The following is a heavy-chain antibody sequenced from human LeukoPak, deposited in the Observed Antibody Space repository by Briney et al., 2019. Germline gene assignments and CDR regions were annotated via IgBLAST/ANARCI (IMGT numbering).Heavy chain of an antibody. CDR1: GGSISSGSYY. J-gene: IGHJ4*02. V-gene: IGHV4-61*02. Sequence: SQTLSLTCTVSGGSISSGSYYWSWIRQPAGKGLEWIGRIYTSGSTNYNPSLKSRVTISVDTSKNQFSLKLSSVTAADTAVYYCASGVTAAAGPGLEYYWGQGTLVTVSS. D-gene: IGHD6-13*01. CDR2: IYTSGST. CDR3: ASGVTAAAGPGLEYY.